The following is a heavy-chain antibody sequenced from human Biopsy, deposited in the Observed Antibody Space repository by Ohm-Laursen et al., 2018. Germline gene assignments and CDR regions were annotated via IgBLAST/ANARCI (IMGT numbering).Heavy chain of an antibody. CDR1: GGTFSNYG. Sequence: SVKVSCKAPGGTFSNYGVNWVRQAPGQGLEWLGGNIPILGTGNYAQKFQDRATVAADTSTSTATMELRSLRSDDTAVYYCATKLTGYFHHWGQGTLVIVSS. CDR3: ATKLTGYFHH. J-gene: IGHJ1*01. D-gene: IGHD3-9*01. CDR2: NIPILGTG. V-gene: IGHV1-69*06.